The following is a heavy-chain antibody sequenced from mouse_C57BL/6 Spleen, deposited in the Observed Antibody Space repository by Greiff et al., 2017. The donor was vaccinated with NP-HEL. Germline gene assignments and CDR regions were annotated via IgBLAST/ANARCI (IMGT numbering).Heavy chain of an antibody. Sequence: VQRVESGAELVRPGASVKLSCKASGYTFTDYYINWVKQRPGQGLEWIARIYPGSGNTYYNEKFKGKATLTAEKSSSTAYMQLSSLTSEDSAVYFCARGPTVVTHWYFDVWGTGTTVTVSS. J-gene: IGHJ1*03. D-gene: IGHD1-1*01. CDR3: ARGPTVVTHWYFDV. CDR2: IYPGSGNT. CDR1: GYTFTDYY. V-gene: IGHV1-76*01.